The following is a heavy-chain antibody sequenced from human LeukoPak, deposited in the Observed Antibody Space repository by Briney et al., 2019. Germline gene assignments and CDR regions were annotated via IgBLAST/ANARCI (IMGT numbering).Heavy chain of an antibody. J-gene: IGHJ4*02. D-gene: IGHD6-13*01. CDR3: ARKNSSSWYGFDY. V-gene: IGHV1-46*01. CDR2: INPSGGST. Sequence: ASVKVSCKASGYTFTSYGISWVRQAPGQGLEWMGIINPSGGSTSYAQKFQGRVTMTRDMSTSTAYMELSSLRSEDTAVYYCARKNSSSWYGFDYWGQGTLVTVSS. CDR1: GYTFTSYG.